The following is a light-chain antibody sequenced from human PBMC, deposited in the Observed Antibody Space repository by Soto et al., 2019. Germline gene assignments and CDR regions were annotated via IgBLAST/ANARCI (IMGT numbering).Light chain of an antibody. Sequence: DIQMTQSPTSLSASVGDRVTITCRASQGIRNFVAWYQQKPGKAPKLLIYAASTLQSGVPSRFSGSGSGPDFTLTINSLQPEDVATYYCQKYSSVPVFGPGTKVEIK. J-gene: IGKJ3*01. CDR3: QKYSSVPV. V-gene: IGKV1-27*01. CDR1: QGIRNF. CDR2: AAS.